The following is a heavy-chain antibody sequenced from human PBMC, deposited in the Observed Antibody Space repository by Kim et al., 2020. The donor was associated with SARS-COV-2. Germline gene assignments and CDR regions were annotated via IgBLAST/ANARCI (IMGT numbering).Heavy chain of an antibody. J-gene: IGHJ6*03. Sequence: SETLSLTCTVSGGSLSSSSYYWGWIRQPPGKGREWIGTAYYSGNTYYNPSLKSRVTISVDTSKNPFSLKLGSVTAADTAVYYCARLQRYSSGCYVTFYSYYMDVWGKGTTVPVPS. D-gene: IGHD6-19*01. CDR3: ARLQRYSSGCYVTFYSYYMDV. CDR2: AYYSGNT. CDR1: GGSLSSSSYY. V-gene: IGHV4-39*01.